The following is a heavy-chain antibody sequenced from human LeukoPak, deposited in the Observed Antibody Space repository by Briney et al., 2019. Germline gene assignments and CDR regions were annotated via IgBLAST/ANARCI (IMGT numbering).Heavy chain of an antibody. Sequence: PGRSLRLSCATSGFTFADYAVSWFRQAPGKGLEWVGLIRKTTQGGTTEYAASVKGRFTISRDDSKSIAHLQMNSLKTEDTAIYYCAREDPWIQLRPADYWGQGTLVTVSS. V-gene: IGHV3-49*03. J-gene: IGHJ4*02. D-gene: IGHD5-18*01. CDR1: GFTFADYA. CDR2: IRKTTQGGTT. CDR3: AREDPWIQLRPADY.